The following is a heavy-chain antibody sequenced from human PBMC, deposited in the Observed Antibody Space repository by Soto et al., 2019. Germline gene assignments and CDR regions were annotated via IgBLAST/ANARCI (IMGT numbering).Heavy chain of an antibody. V-gene: IGHV4-39*01. Sequence: SETLSLTCNVSGGSIGSRSYYWGWIRQPPGKGLEWIGSVYYSGSTYYNPSLKSRVTISVDTSKNQFSLKLSSVTAADTAVYFCARQRTMVVTQVYFDNWAQGTLVTVSS. CDR1: GGSIGSRSYY. CDR2: VYYSGST. D-gene: IGHD2-21*02. J-gene: IGHJ4*02. CDR3: ARQRTMVVTQVYFDN.